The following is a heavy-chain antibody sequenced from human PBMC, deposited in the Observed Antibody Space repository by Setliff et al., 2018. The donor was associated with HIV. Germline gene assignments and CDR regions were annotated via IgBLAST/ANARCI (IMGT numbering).Heavy chain of an antibody. CDR1: GYTFTSYG. Sequence: GASVKVSCKASGYTFTSYGVTWVRQAPGQGLEWMGWLTTYNANKNLAQKFQGRVSMTTDTSTNTAYMELRGLTSDDTAVYYCARHIATMVRGVIIFDYWGQGTLVTVSS. V-gene: IGHV1-18*01. J-gene: IGHJ4*02. CDR3: ARHIATMVRGVIIFDY. D-gene: IGHD3-10*01. CDR2: LTTYNANK.